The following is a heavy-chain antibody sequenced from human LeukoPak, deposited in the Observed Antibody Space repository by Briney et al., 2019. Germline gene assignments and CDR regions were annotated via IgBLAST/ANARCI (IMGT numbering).Heavy chain of an antibody. D-gene: IGHD2-15*01. J-gene: IGHJ4*02. CDR2: IYYSWST. V-gene: IGHV4-39*01. CDR1: GGSISSGNYY. Sequence: PSETLSLTCTVSGGSISSGNYYWGWIRQPPGKGLEWLGNIYYSWSTYYNPSLKSRVTISVDTSKNQFSLNLISVTAADTAVYYCARLDCSPGSCYFDYWGQGTLVTVSS. CDR3: ARLDCSPGSCYFDY.